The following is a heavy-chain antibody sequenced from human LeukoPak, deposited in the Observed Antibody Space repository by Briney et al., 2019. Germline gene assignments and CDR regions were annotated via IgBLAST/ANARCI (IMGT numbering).Heavy chain of an antibody. Sequence: PSETLSLTCTVSGGSISSYYWSWIRQPAGKGLEWIGRIYTSGSTNYNPSLKRRVTMSVDTSKNQFSLKLSSVTGADTAVYYCAGTYCSGGSCYRPLYYYYGMDVWGQGTTVTVSS. V-gene: IGHV4-4*07. CDR3: AGTYCSGGSCYRPLYYYYGMDV. CDR1: GGSISSYY. D-gene: IGHD2-15*01. J-gene: IGHJ6*02. CDR2: IYTSGST.